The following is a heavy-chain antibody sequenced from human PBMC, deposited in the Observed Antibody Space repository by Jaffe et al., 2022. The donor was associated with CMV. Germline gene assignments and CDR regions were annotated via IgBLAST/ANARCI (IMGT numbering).Heavy chain of an antibody. CDR3: ARDKLPNGGYLAHVLDY. CDR2: IKQDGSVE. D-gene: IGHD2-2*03. J-gene: IGHJ4*02. CDR1: GFTFSSYW. V-gene: IGHV3-7*01. Sequence: EVQLVESGGGLVQPGGSLRLSCAASGFTFSSYWMTWVRQAPGKGLEWVANIKQDGSVEYYVDSVKGRFTISRDNAKNSLYLQMNSLRAEDTAAYYCARDKLPNGGYLAHVLDYWGQGTLVTVSS.